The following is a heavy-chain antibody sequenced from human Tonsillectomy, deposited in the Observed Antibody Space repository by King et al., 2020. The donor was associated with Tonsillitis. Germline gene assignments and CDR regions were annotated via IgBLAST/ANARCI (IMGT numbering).Heavy chain of an antibody. V-gene: IGHV1-2*02. Sequence: VQLVQSGAEVKKPGASVKVSCKASGYTFTDYYMHWVRQAPGQGLEWMGWINPNSGGTKDAQKFQGRVTMTRDTSISTAYMELRRLRSDDTAVYYCARGGYSGSRDYYGMDVWGQGTTVTVSS. CDR1: GYTFTDYY. D-gene: IGHD5-12*01. CDR2: INPNSGGT. J-gene: IGHJ6*02. CDR3: ARGGYSGSRDYYGMDV.